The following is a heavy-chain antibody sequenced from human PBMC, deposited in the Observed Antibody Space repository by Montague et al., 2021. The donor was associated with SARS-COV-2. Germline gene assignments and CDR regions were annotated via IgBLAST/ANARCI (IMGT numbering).Heavy chain of an antibody. CDR2: IYYSGDT. D-gene: IGHD4-11*01. V-gene: IGHV4-39*01. Sequence: SETLSLTCGFSGGSISTGSYYWGWIRQPPRKGLEWIGSIYYSGDTYYNPSLKSRVTISVDTSKNQFSLRLSSVTAADTAVYYCVRGGDYTDYGRFDYWGQGTLVIVSS. J-gene: IGHJ4*02. CDR3: VRGGDYTDYGRFDY. CDR1: GGSISTGSYY.